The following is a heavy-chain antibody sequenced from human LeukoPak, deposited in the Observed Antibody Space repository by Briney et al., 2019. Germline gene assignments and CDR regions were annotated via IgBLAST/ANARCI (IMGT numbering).Heavy chain of an antibody. V-gene: IGHV3-21*01. CDR2: ISSSSSYI. CDR3: ARSRPNKGPPSGSYYKDYYGMDV. J-gene: IGHJ6*02. Sequence: PGGSLRLSCAASGFTFSSYSMNWVRQAPGKGLEWVSSISSSSSYIYYADSVKGRFTISRDNAKNSLYLQMNSLRAEDTAVYYCARSRPNKGPPSGSYYKDYYGMDVWGQGTTVTVSS. CDR1: GFTFSSYS. D-gene: IGHD3-10*01.